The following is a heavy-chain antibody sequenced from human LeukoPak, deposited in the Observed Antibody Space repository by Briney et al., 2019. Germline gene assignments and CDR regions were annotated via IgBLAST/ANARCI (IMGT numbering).Heavy chain of an antibody. D-gene: IGHD3-10*01. V-gene: IGHV3-15*01. Sequence: GGSLRLSCAASGVTFSNAWMSGGRQAPGKGVEGVGRIKSKTDGGTTDYAAPVKGRFTISRDDSKNTLYLQMNSLKTEDTAVYYCTTEFDYYGSGSYRDYWGQGTLVTVSS. CDR2: IKSKTDGGTT. CDR3: TTEFDYYGSGSYRDY. J-gene: IGHJ4*02. CDR1: GVTFSNAW.